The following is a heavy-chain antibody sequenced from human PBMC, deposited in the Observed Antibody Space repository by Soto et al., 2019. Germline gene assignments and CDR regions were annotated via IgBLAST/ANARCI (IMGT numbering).Heavy chain of an antibody. Sequence: QVQLVESGGGVVQPGRSLRLSCAASGFTFSSYAMHWVRQAPGKGLEWVAVISYDGSNKYYADSVKGRFTISRDNSKNTLYLQMNSLRAEDTAVYYCARYFDDHDAFDIRGQGTMVTVSS. V-gene: IGHV3-30-3*01. CDR2: ISYDGSNK. D-gene: IGHD3-9*01. CDR3: ARYFDDHDAFDI. CDR1: GFTFSSYA. J-gene: IGHJ3*02.